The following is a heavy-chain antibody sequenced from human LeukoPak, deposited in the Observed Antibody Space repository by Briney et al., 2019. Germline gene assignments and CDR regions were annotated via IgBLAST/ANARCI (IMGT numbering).Heavy chain of an antibody. CDR3: WASCWGGDASYYYMDV. Sequence: GGSLRLSCAASGLTFSGYGMHWVRQAPGKGLEWVAYIRYDGSNKYYADSVKGRFTISRDNSKNTLYLQMNSLRAEDTAVYYCWASCWGGDASYYYMDVWGKGTTVTISS. CDR2: IRYDGSNK. V-gene: IGHV3-30*02. CDR1: GLTFSGYG. D-gene: IGHD3-16*01. J-gene: IGHJ6*03.